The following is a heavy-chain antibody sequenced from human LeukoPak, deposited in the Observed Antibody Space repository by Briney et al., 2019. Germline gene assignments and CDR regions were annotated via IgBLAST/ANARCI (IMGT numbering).Heavy chain of an antibody. CDR3: ARTSAAGALGTFDI. CDR1: SGSISSYY. J-gene: IGHJ3*02. CDR2: IYYSGST. V-gene: IGHV4-59*01. Sequence: SETLSLTCTVSSGSISSYYWSWIRQPPGKGLEWIGYIYYSGSTNYNPSLKSRVTISVDTSKNQFSLKLSSVTAADTAVYYCARTSAAGALGTFDIWGQGTMVTVSS. D-gene: IGHD6-13*01.